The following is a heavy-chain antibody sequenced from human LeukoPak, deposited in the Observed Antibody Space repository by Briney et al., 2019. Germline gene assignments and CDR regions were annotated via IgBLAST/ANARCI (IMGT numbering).Heavy chain of an antibody. J-gene: IGHJ4*02. CDR2: ISGGGGST. V-gene: IGHV3-23*01. Sequence: GGSLRLSCEASGFTFSSYAMSWVRQVPGQELEWVSGISGGGGSTYYADSVKGRFTISRDNSENTLYLQMNSLRAEDTAVYYCAKRVVIRYYFDYWGQGTLVTVSS. D-gene: IGHD3-22*01. CDR3: AKRVVIRYYFDY. CDR1: GFTFSSYA.